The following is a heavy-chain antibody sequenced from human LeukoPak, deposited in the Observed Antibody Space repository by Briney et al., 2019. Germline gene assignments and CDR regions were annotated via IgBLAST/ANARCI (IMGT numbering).Heavy chain of an antibody. J-gene: IGHJ4*02. CDR3: ARGPYTSVSKYFDY. D-gene: IGHD6-19*01. CDR2: ISTISTYI. Sequence: TGGSLRLSCVVSGFTFSDYSMNWVRQAPGKGLEWVSSISTISTYIYYADPVKGRFTISRDNAKNSLYLQMNSLRAEDTAVYYCARGPYTSVSKYFDYWGQGTLVTVSS. V-gene: IGHV3-21*01. CDR1: GFTFSDYS.